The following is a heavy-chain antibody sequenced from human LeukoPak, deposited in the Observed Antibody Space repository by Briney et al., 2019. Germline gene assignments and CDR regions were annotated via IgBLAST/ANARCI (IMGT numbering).Heavy chain of an antibody. Sequence: SETLSLTCTVSGGSISGDYWSWIRQPPGKGLEWIGYFYYRGSTNYNPSLKSRVTISVDTSKNQFSLKLSSVTAADTAVYYCARGRPEGDYWGQGTLVTVSS. V-gene: IGHV4-59*12. CDR1: GGSISGDY. CDR3: ARGRPEGDY. J-gene: IGHJ4*02. CDR2: FYYRGST.